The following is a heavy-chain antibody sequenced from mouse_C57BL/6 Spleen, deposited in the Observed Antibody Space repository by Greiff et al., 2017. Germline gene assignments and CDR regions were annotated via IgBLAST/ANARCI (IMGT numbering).Heavy chain of an antibody. CDR1: GYTFTDYY. CDR3: ARKGHEGYAMDY. CDR2: INPNNGGT. V-gene: IGHV1-26*01. J-gene: IGHJ4*01. Sequence: VQLQQSGPELVKPGASVKISCKASGYTFTDYYMNWVKQSHGKSLEWIGDINPNNGGTSYNQKFKGKATLTVDKSSSTAYMELRSLTSEDSAVYYCARKGHEGYAMDYWGQGTSVTVSS.